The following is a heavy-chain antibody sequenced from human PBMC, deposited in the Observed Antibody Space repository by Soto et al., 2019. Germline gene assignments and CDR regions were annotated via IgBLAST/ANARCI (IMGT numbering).Heavy chain of an antibody. J-gene: IGHJ6*02. Sequence: PSETLSLTCTVSGCSISSYSWSWIRQPPGKGLEWIGYIYYSGSTNYNPSLKSRVTISVDTSKNQFSLKLSSVTAADTAVYYCARAVDYGSGMDVWGQGTTVTVSS. V-gene: IGHV4-59*01. D-gene: IGHD4-17*01. CDR2: IYYSGST. CDR3: ARAVDYGSGMDV. CDR1: GCSISSYS.